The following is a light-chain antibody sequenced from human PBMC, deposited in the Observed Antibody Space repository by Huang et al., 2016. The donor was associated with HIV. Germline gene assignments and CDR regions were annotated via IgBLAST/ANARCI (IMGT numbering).Light chain of an antibody. V-gene: IGKV3-11*01. CDR2: DAS. J-gene: IGKJ2*01. Sequence: IVLTQSPATLSLSPGERATLSCRASHSVSGYLDWYQQKPGQAPRLLIYDASTRATGVPVRFSGSGSGTDFTLTISSLGPEDFAVYYCQQRSNWPPVYAFGRGTKLDI. CDR3: QQRSNWPPVYA. CDR1: HSVSGY.